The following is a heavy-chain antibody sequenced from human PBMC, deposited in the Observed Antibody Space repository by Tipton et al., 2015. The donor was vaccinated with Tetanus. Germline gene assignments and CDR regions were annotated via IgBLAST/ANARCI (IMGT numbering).Heavy chain of an antibody. D-gene: IGHD3-22*01. J-gene: IGHJ6*02. CDR2: IDPNSGGT. CDR3: ARDRGNYIYYGMDV. V-gene: IGHV1-2*02. Sequence: QLVQSGAEMKKPGASVKVSCTASGYTFTNYYIYWVRQAPGQGLEWMGWIDPNSGGTVYAPRFQGRVTMTRDTSISTAYMELSSLRSDDTAVYYCARDRGNYIYYGMDVWGPGTTVTVS. CDR1: GYTFTNYY.